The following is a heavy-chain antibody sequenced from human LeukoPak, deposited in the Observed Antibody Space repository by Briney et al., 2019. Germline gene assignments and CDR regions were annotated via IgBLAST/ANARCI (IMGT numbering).Heavy chain of an antibody. CDR2: IIPIFGTA. J-gene: IGHJ3*02. D-gene: IGHD2-21*02. Sequence: SVKVSCKASGGTFSSYAISWVRQAPGQELEWMGGIIPIFGTANYAQKFQGRVTITADESTSTAYMELSSLRAEDTAVYYCQTVTAGDVFDIWGQGTMVTVSS. V-gene: IGHV1-69*01. CDR3: QTVTAGDVFDI. CDR1: GGTFSSYA.